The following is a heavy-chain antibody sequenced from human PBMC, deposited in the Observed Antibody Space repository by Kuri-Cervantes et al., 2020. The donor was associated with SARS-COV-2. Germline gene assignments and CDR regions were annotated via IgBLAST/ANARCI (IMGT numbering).Heavy chain of an antibody. V-gene: IGHV1-24*01. Sequence: ASVKVSCKVSGYTLTELSMHWVRQAPGKGLEWMGGFDPEDGETIYAQKFQGRVTMTEDTSTDTAHMELSSLRSEDTAGYYCATGVPTRLFGEELKNDAFDIWGQGTTVTVSS. J-gene: IGHJ3*02. CDR2: FDPEDGET. CDR1: GYTLTELS. CDR3: ATGVPTRLFGEELKNDAFDI. D-gene: IGHD3-10*01.